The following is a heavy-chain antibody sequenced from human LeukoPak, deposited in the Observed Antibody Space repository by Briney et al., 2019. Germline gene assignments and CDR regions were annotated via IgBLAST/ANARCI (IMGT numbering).Heavy chain of an antibody. CDR2: IRNSGDST. V-gene: IGHV3-23*01. CDR3: ARQLGYCSAGTCYFDN. J-gene: IGHJ4*02. D-gene: IGHD2-15*01. Sequence: GGSLRLSCAASGFTFNTYAMSWVRQAPGKGLEWVSAIRNSGDSTYYEDSVKGRFTISRDSSKSTLYLQMNSLRAEDTAVYYCARQLGYCSAGTCYFDNWGQGTLVTVSS. CDR1: GFTFNTYA.